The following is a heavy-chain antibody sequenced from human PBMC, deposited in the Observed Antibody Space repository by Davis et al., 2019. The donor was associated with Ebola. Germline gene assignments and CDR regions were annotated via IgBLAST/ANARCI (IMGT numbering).Heavy chain of an antibody. CDR3: ARLFPYYYYGMDV. J-gene: IGHJ6*02. V-gene: IGHV5-10-1*01. Sequence: PGGSLRLSCRASGYIFTTYWIGWVRQMPGKGLEWMGRIDPSDSYTNYSPSFQGHVTISADKSISTAYLQWSSLKASDTAMYYCARLFPYYYYGMDVWGQGTTVTVSS. CDR2: IDPSDSYT. CDR1: GYIFTTYW.